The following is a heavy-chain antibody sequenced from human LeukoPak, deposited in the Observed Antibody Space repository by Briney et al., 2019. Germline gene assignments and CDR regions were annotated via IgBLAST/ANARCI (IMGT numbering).Heavy chain of an antibody. J-gene: IGHJ6*03. V-gene: IGHV4-34*01. D-gene: IGHD6-13*01. CDR1: GGSFSGYY. Sequence: PSETLSLTCAVYGGSFSGYYWSWIRQPPGKGLEWIGEINHSGSTNYNPSLKSRVTISVDTSKNQFSLKLSSVTAADTAVYYCARGDMAAAGDYYYYYYMDVWGKGTTVIVSS. CDR2: INHSGST. CDR3: ARGDMAAAGDYYYYYYMDV.